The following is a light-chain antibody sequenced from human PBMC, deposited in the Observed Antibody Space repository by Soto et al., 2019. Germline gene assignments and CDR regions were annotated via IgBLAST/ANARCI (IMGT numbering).Light chain of an antibody. J-gene: IGKJ1*01. CDR2: WAL. Sequence: DIVMTQSPDSLAVSLGERATINCKSSQSVLYSSNNKNYLDWYQQKPGQPPKLLIYWALTRESWVPDRFSGSGSGTDFTLTISSLQAEDGAVYYCQQYYSTPLTFGQGTKVEIK. V-gene: IGKV4-1*01. CDR3: QQYYSTPLT. CDR1: QSVLYSSNNKNY.